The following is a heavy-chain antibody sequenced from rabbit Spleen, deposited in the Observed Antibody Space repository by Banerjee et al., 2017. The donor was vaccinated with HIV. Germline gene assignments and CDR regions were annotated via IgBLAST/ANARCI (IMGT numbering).Heavy chain of an antibody. J-gene: IGHJ4*01. V-gene: IGHV1S40*01. Sequence: QSLEESGGGLVQPEGSLTLTCTASGFSFSSSYYMCWVRQAPGRGLEWIACITTGSGSTTYYASWAKGRFTISKTSSTTVTLQMTSLTAADTATVFCARTAGYNGLGYYDLWGQGTLVTVS. CDR1: GFSFSSSYY. D-gene: IGHD1-1*01. CDR3: ARTAGYNGLGYYDL. CDR2: ITTGSGSTT.